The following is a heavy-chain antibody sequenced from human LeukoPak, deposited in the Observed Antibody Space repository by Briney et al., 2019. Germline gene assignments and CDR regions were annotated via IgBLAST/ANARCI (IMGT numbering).Heavy chain of an antibody. CDR3: ARHKDYYYSYMDV. V-gene: IGHV4-39*01. CDR1: GDSISTSSNY. J-gene: IGHJ6*03. CDR2: IYYSGST. Sequence: SETLSLTCSVSGDSISTSSNYWGWIRQPPGKGLEWIGTIYYSGSTYYNPSLTSRVTISVDTSKNQFSLKLSSVTAADTAVYYCARHKDYYYSYMDVWGKGTTVTISS.